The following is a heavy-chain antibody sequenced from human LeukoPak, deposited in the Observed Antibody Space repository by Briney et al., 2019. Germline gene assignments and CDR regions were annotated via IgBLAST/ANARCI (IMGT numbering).Heavy chain of an antibody. CDR1: GGSISNYF. D-gene: IGHD4-17*01. J-gene: IGHJ3*02. V-gene: IGHV4-4*07. CDR2: IYSSGTS. Sequence: PSETLSLTCAVSGGSISNYFWSWVRQPAGKGLECLGRIYSSGTSYYNPSLKSRVTMSVDTSKNQFSLKLSSVTAADTAVYYCARGYGEATREAFDIWGLGTMVTVSS. CDR3: ARGYGEATREAFDI.